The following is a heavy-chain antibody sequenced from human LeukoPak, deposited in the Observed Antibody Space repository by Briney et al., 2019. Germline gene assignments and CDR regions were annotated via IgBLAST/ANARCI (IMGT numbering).Heavy chain of an antibody. CDR1: GGSISGYF. Sequence: SETLSLTCTVSGGSISGYFWSWIRQPPEKGLEWIAYIYYSGSTDYNPSLKSRVTISVDTSKNQFSLKLSSVTAADTAVYYCAGADYDFWSGYYTDYYYGMDVWGQGTTVTVSS. V-gene: IGHV4-59*01. CDR3: AGADYDFWSGYYTDYYYGMDV. J-gene: IGHJ6*02. CDR2: IYYSGST. D-gene: IGHD3-3*01.